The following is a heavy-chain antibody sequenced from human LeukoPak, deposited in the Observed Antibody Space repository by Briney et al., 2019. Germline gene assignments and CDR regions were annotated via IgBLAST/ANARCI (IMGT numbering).Heavy chain of an antibody. CDR2: ISGSGGST. CDR3: AKAPGDFRVSYFDY. J-gene: IGHJ4*02. D-gene: IGHD4-17*01. V-gene: IGHV3-23*01. CDR1: GFPLRSYA. Sequence: GGSLRLSCAASGFPLRSYAMGWVRQAPGKGLEWVSAISGSGGSTYYADSVKGRFTISRDNSKNTLYLQMNSLRAEDTAVYYCAKAPGDFRVSYFDYWGQGTLVTVSS.